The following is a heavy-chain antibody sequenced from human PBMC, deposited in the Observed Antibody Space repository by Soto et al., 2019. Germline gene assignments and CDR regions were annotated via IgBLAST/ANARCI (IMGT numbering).Heavy chain of an antibody. CDR1: GFTFSSYS. D-gene: IGHD3-3*01. V-gene: IGHV3-48*01. Sequence: GGSLRLSCAASGFTFSSYSMNWVRQAPGKGLEWVSYISSSSSTIYYADSVKGRFTISRDNAKNSLYLQMNSLRAEDTAVYYCARDRFSDYDFWSGPPAGSNWFDPWGQGTLVTVSS. CDR3: ARDRFSDYDFWSGPPAGSNWFDP. CDR2: ISSSSSTI. J-gene: IGHJ5*02.